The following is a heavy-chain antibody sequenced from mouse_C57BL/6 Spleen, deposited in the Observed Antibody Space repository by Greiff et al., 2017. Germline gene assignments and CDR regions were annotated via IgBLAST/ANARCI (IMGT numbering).Heavy chain of an antibody. D-gene: IGHD1-1*01. V-gene: IGHV3-6*01. CDR2: ISYDGSN. CDR3: AREGYYGSREFAY. CDR1: GYSITSGYY. Sequence: VQLQQSGPGLVKPSQSLSLTCSVTGYSITSGYYWNWIRQFPGNKLEWMGYISYDGSNNYNPSLKNRISITRDTSKNQFFLKLNSVTTEDTATXYCAREGYYGSREFAYWGQGTLVTVSA. J-gene: IGHJ3*01.